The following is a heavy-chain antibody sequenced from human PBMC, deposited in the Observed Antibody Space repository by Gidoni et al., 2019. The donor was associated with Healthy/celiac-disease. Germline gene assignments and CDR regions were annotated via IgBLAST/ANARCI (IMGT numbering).Heavy chain of an antibody. CDR3: ARESSGGYCSGGSCYNWGIADAFDI. Sequence: QVQLVESGGGVVQPGGSLRLSCAASGFTFSSYGMHWVRHAPGKGLGWGAVIWYDGSNKYYADSVKGRFTISRDNSKNTLYLQMNSLRAEDTAVYYCARESSGGYCSGGSCYNWGIADAFDIWGQGTMVTVSS. D-gene: IGHD2-15*01. CDR1: GFTFSSYG. V-gene: IGHV3-33*01. J-gene: IGHJ3*02. CDR2: IWYDGSNK.